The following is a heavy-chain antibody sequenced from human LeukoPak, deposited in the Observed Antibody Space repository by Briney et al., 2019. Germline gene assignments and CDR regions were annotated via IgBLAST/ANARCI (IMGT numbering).Heavy chain of an antibody. V-gene: IGHV4-59*01. CDR2: ITGSIYFSGST. CDR3: ARDSRDYGSGSYWDV. D-gene: IGHD3-10*01. J-gene: IGHJ6*02. CDR1: GGSISNYY. Sequence: SETLSLTCTVSGGSISNYYWNWIRQRPGKGLEWIGYITGSIYFSGSTSYDPSLESRVTISVDTSKNQFSLTLNSVTAADTAVYYCARDSRDYGSGSYWDVWGQGTPVTVSS.